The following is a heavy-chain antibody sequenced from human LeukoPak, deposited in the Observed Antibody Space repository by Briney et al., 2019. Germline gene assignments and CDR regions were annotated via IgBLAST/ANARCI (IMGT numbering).Heavy chain of an antibody. J-gene: IGHJ4*02. D-gene: IGHD5-18*01. V-gene: IGHV4-34*01. CDR3: ATCGYSYGSDY. CDR1: GGSFSGYY. CDR2: INHSGST. Sequence: SETLSLTCAVYGGSFSGYYWSWTGRPPGRGREWIGEINHSGSTYYNPSLKSRVTISVDTSKNQFSLKLSSVTAADTAVYYCATCGYSYGSDYWGQGTLVTVSS.